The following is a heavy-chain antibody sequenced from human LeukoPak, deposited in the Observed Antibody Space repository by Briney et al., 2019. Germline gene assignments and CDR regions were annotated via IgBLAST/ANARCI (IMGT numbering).Heavy chain of an antibody. CDR3: ASGPNIVLMVYANGGAFDI. J-gene: IGHJ3*02. V-gene: IGHV1-18*01. Sequence: GASVKVSCKASGYTFTSYGISWVRQAPGQGLEWMGWISAYNGNTNYAQKLQGRVTMTTDTSTSTAYMELRSLRSDDTAVYYCASGPNIVLMVYANGGAFDIWGQGTMVTVSS. CDR1: GYTFTSYG. CDR2: ISAYNGNT. D-gene: IGHD2-8*01.